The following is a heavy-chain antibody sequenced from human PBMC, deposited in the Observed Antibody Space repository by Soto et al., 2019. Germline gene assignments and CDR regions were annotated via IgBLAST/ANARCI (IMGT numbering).Heavy chain of an antibody. J-gene: IGHJ6*03. CDR3: AGGPYYYYMDV. CDR1: GGSFSGYY. CDR2: INHSGST. V-gene: IGHV4-34*01. Sequence: SETLSLTCAVYGGSFSGYYWSWIRQPPGKGLEWIGEINHSGSTNYNPSLKSRVTISVDTSKNQFSLKLSSVTAADTAVYYCAGGPYYYYMDVWGKGTTVTVSS.